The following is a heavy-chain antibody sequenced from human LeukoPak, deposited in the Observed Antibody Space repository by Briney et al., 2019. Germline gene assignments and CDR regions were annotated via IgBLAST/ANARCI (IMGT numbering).Heavy chain of an antibody. J-gene: IGHJ3*01. CDR1: GFTVSSYS. CDR3: SRDHSYCSVVSCYYLAFDF. D-gene: IGHD2-15*01. CDR2: ISSTRSYI. V-gene: IGHV3-21*01. Sequence: GRSLRLSCAAAGFTVSSYSMSCVRQAPGEGLEWVSSISSTRSYIYYADSVKGRFSISRDNAKNSLHLQMNSLRTKDTDVYYCSRDHSYCSVVSCYYLAFDFWGQGTMVTVSS.